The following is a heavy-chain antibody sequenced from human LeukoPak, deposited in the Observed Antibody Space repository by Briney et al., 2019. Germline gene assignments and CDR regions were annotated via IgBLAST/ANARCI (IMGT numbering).Heavy chain of an antibody. J-gene: IGHJ4*02. CDR3: ARDAAHVLLWFGEPYYFDY. CDR2: ISAYNGNT. Sequence: ASVKVSCKASGYTSTSYGISWVRQAPGQGLEWMGWISAYNGNTNYAQKLQGRVTMTTDTSTSTAYMELRSLRSDDTAVYYCARDAAHVLLWFGEPYYFDYWGQGTLVTVSS. CDR1: GYTSTSYG. D-gene: IGHD3-10*01. V-gene: IGHV1-18*01.